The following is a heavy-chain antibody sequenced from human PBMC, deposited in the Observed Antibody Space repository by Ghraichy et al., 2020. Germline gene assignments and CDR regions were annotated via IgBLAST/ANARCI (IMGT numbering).Heavy chain of an antibody. CDR3: ARAGEPYGNSRDSRNWFDP. D-gene: IGHD4-23*01. V-gene: IGHV1-69*13. CDR2: IIPIFGTA. CDR1: GGTFSSYA. J-gene: IGHJ5*02. Sequence: SVKVSCKASGGTFSSYAISWVRQAPGQGLEWMGGIIPIFGTANYAQKFQGRVTITADESTSTAYMELSSLRSEDTAVYYCARAGEPYGNSRDSRNWFDPWGQGTLVTVSS.